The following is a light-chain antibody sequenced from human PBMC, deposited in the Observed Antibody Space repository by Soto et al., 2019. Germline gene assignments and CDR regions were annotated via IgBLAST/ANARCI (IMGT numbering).Light chain of an antibody. CDR2: AAS. CDR3: QQYNKRPLT. Sequence: IRMTQSPSSFSASTGDRVTITCRASQGISSYLAWYQQKPGKAPKLLIYAASTLQSGVPSRFSGSGSGSDFTLTISSLQSEDFAVYYCQQYNKRPLTFGPGTKVDIK. J-gene: IGKJ3*01. CDR1: QGISSY. V-gene: IGKV1-8*01.